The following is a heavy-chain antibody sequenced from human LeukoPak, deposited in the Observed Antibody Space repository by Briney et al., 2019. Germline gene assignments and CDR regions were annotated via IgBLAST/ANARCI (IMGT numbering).Heavy chain of an antibody. CDR3: ARVGATGREYYFDY. V-gene: IGHV3-64*01. CDR1: GFTFSSYA. CDR2: ISSNGGST. J-gene: IGHJ4*02. Sequence: GGSLRRSCAASGFTFSSYAMHWVRQAPGKGLEYVSAISSNGGSTYYANSVKGRLTISRDNSKNTLYLQMGSLKAEDMAVYYCARVGATGREYYFDYWGQGTLVTVSS. D-gene: IGHD1-26*01.